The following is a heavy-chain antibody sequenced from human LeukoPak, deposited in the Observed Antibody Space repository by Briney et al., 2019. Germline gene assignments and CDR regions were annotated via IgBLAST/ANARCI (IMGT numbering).Heavy chain of an antibody. CDR3: TRDSGYNASDI. J-gene: IGHJ3*02. V-gene: IGHV3-23*01. Sequence: GGSLRLSCAASGFTFSSYAMSWVRQAPGKGLEWVSAISGSGGSTYYADSVKGRFTISRDDSKNTLYLQMNSLRGEDTAVYYCTRDSGYNASDIWGQGTMVTVSS. CDR2: ISGSGGST. D-gene: IGHD5-12*01. CDR1: GFTFSSYA.